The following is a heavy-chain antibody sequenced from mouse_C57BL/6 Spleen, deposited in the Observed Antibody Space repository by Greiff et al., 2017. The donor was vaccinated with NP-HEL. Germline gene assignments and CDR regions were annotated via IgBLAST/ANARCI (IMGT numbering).Heavy chain of an antibody. J-gene: IGHJ2*01. D-gene: IGHD2-5*01. CDR3: ARQSNGGYFDY. CDR1: GFTFSSYT. CDR2: ISGGGNT. Sequence: EVKLVESGGGLVKPGGSLKLSCAASGFTFSSYTMSWVRQTPEKRLEWVATISGGGNTYYQASVKGRFTISRDNAKNTLYLQMSSLRSEDTALYYSARQSNGGYFDYWGQGTTLTVAS. V-gene: IGHV5-9*01.